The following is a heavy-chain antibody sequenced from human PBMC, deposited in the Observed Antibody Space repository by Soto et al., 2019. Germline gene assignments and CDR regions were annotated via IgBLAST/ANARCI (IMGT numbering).Heavy chain of an antibody. CDR3: AKDSCITTSCYVDY. D-gene: IGHD2-2*01. V-gene: IGHV3-23*01. Sequence: PGGSLRLSCAASGFPFSPYAMSCVRQAPGKGLEWVSAISDSGTGTYYADSVRGRFTISRDNSKNTLYLQMNSLRAEDTAVYFCAKDSCITTSCYVDYWGQGTPVTVSS. J-gene: IGHJ4*02. CDR2: ISDSGTGT. CDR1: GFPFSPYA.